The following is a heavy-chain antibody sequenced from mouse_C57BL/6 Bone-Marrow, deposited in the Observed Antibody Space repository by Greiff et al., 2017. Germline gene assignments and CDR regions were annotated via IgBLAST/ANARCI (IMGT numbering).Heavy chain of an antibody. J-gene: IGHJ1*03. CDR3: ARQAYDGYYVWYFDV. CDR1: GFTFSDYG. V-gene: IGHV5-15*01. D-gene: IGHD2-3*01. CDR2: ISNLAYSI. Sequence: EVQVVESGGGLVQPGGSLKLSCAASGFTFSDYGMAWVRQAPRKGPEWVAFISNLAYSIYYADTVTGRFTISRENAKNTLYLEMSSLRSEDTAMYYCARQAYDGYYVWYFDVWGTGTTVTVSS.